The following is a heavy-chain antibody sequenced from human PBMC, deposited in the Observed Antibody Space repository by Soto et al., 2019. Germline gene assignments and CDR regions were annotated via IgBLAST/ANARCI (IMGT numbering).Heavy chain of an antibody. CDR1: GFTFSYYS. V-gene: IGHV3-21*04. CDR3: ARGIAVAPGAFDI. D-gene: IGHD6-19*01. J-gene: IGHJ3*02. Sequence: GGSLRLSCAASGFTFSYYSMIWVRQAPGKGLEWVSCISSSSSHIYYADSVQGRFTISRDNAKNSLYLQMNSLKTEDTAVYYCARGIAVAPGAFDIWGQGTMVTVSS. CDR2: ISSSSSHI.